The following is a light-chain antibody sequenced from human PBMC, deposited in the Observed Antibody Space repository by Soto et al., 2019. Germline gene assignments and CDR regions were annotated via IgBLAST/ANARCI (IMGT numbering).Light chain of an antibody. V-gene: IGKV3-20*01. CDR2: GTS. CDR3: QQYGSSPWT. CDR1: QTVSNNY. Sequence: ETVLTQSPGSLSLSLGDRATLSCMASQTVSNNYLAWYQQKPGQAPRLLIYGTSNRATGIPDRFSGSGSGTDFTLTISRLEPEDFVIYYCQQYGSSPWTFGQGTKVDIK. J-gene: IGKJ1*01.